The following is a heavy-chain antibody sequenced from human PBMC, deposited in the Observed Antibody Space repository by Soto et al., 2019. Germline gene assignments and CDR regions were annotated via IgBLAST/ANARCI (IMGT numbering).Heavy chain of an antibody. CDR1: GYTFTSYA. CDR3: ARAEQWDAMTPTDY. CDR2: INAGNGNT. J-gene: IGHJ4*02. D-gene: IGHD1-26*01. Sequence: QVQLVQSGDEVKKPGASVKVSCKASGYTFTSYAMHWVRQAHGQRLEWMGWINAGNGNTKYSQKFQGRVTITRDTTASTAYMELSSLRSEDTAVYYCARAEQWDAMTPTDYWGQGTMVTVSS. V-gene: IGHV1-3*01.